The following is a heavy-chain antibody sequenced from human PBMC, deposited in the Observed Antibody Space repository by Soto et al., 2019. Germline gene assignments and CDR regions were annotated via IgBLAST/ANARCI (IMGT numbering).Heavy chain of an antibody. Sequence: PSETLSLNCSVSRPPISFDYWSWIRQSPGKGLEWIGFIYYGGSTNYNPSLKSRVTISVDTPKNQFSLKLSSVTAADTAVYYCAKNWNWGSLVHWGQG. CDR3: AKNWNWGSLVH. CDR2: IYYGGST. D-gene: IGHD7-27*01. V-gene: IGHV4-59*08. J-gene: IGHJ1*01. CDR1: RPPISFDY.